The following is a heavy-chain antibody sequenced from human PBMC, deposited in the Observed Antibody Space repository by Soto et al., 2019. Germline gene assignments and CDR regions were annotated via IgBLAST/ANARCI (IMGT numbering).Heavy chain of an antibody. CDR2: ISATGGGT. V-gene: IGHV3-23*01. Sequence: SCAASGFKFSNYAMSWVRQAQGKGLEWVSLISATGGGTYYADSVRGRFTISRDNSHNTLYLQVHSLTAEDTAVYYCAKDRLAGGNSAFYFDFWRQGAQVTLS. CDR1: GFKFSNYA. CDR3: AKDRLAGGNSAFYFDF. D-gene: IGHD3-16*01. J-gene: IGHJ4*02.